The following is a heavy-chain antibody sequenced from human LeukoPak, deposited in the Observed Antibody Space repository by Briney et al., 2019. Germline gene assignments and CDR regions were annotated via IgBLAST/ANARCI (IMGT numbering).Heavy chain of an antibody. CDR3: ARSVWYSSSSPIFAYYFDS. CDR1: GGSISNKY. Sequence: SETLSLTCTVSGGSISNKYWSWIRQPPGKGLEWIGYIYYSGSTNYNPSLKSRVTILVDTSKIQFSLKLSSVTAADTAVYYRARSVWYSSSSPIFAYYFDSWGQGTLVTVSS. V-gene: IGHV4-59*12. J-gene: IGHJ4*02. CDR2: IYYSGST. D-gene: IGHD6-6*01.